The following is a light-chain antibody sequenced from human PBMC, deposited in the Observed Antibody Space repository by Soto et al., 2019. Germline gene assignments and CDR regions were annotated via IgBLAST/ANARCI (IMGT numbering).Light chain of an antibody. V-gene: IGLV2-14*01. CDR3: SSYTSSRTVV. CDR1: SSDIGGYNY. Sequence: QSVLTQPPSVSGAPGQRVTISCTGTSSDIGGYNYVSWYQQHPGKAPKLMIYDVSSRPSGVSNRFSGSKSGNTASLTISGLQAEDEADYYCSSYTSSRTVVFGGGTKLTVL. J-gene: IGLJ2*01. CDR2: DVS.